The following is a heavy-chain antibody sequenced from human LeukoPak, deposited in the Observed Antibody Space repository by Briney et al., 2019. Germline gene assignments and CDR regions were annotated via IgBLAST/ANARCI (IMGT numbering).Heavy chain of an antibody. J-gene: IGHJ4*02. CDR1: GGSISSYY. D-gene: IGHD1-26*01. V-gene: IGHV4-59*01. Sequence: PSETLSLTCTVSGGSISSYYWSWIRQPPGKGLEWIAYIYHTGTTNSNPSLRSRVTISLDTSKNQFSLNVGSVTTADTAVYYCAKILAGGGSFDYWGQGALVTVSS. CDR2: IYHTGTT. CDR3: AKILAGGGSFDY.